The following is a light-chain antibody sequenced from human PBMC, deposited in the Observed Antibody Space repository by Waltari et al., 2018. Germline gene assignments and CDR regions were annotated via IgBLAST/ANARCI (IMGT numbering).Light chain of an antibody. J-gene: IGLJ7*01. Sequence: QSVLTQPPSVSAAPGQRVTISCSGGHSNIGNNSVSWYRQFPGTAPKLLIYEDSERPSGVTGRFSGAKSGTSATLDITGRQAGDEADYYCGTWDSSLSGAVFGGGTHLTVL. CDR2: EDS. V-gene: IGLV1-51*02. CDR1: HSNIGNNS. CDR3: GTWDSSLSGAV.